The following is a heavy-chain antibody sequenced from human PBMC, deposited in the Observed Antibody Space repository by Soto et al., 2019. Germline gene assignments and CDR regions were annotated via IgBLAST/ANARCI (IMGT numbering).Heavy chain of an antibody. V-gene: IGHV3-7*05. CDR1: GFTFSNYW. CDR2: IKQDGSQR. D-gene: IGHD3-3*02. Sequence: GGSLRLSCTASGFTFSNYWMSWVRQAPGKGLEWVANIKQDGSQRYQVGSVKGRFTISRDNAKNSLYLQMNSLRAEDTAVYYYARDVVSISPHPGFDYWGQGTLVTVSS. J-gene: IGHJ4*02. CDR3: ARDVVSISPHPGFDY.